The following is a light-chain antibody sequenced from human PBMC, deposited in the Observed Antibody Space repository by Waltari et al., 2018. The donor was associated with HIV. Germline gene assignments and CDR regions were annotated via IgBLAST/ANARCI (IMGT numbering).Light chain of an antibody. CDR3: QARDSNTVV. CDR1: KLGDKY. Sequence: SYELTQPPSVSVSPGQTASISCSGDKLGDKYASWYQQRPGQSPIVVIHQDAKRPSGIPERFSGANSGNTATLTVSGTQAMDEADYYCQARDSNTVVFGGGTRLTVL. V-gene: IGLV3-1*01. CDR2: QDA. J-gene: IGLJ2*01.